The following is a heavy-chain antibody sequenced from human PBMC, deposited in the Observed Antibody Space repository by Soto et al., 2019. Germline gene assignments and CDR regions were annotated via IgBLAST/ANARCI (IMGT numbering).Heavy chain of an antibody. CDR3: ARDRGRGVVPAAFFDY. J-gene: IGHJ4*02. CDR1: GFTFSSYS. CDR2: ISSSSSYI. D-gene: IGHD2-2*01. Sequence: EVQLVESGGGLVKPGGSLRLSCAASGFTFSSYSMNWVRQAPGKGLEWVSSISSSSSYIYYADSVKGRFTISRDNAKNSLYLQMNSLRAEDTAVYYCARDRGRGVVPAAFFDYWGQGTLVTVSS. V-gene: IGHV3-21*01.